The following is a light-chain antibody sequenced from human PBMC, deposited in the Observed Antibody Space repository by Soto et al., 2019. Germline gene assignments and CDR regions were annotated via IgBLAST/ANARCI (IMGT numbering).Light chain of an antibody. CDR2: GTS. CDR3: QVYYGGAQLGV. Sequence: QAVVTQEPSLTVSPGGTVTLTCASTTGEVTSGYYPNWFQQKPGQAPRPLIYGTSNKHSWTPARFSGSLLGGKAALTVSGVQHEDEDDYYCQVYYGGAQLGVFGGGTQLTVL. V-gene: IGLV7-43*01. J-gene: IGLJ3*02. CDR1: TGEVTSGYY.